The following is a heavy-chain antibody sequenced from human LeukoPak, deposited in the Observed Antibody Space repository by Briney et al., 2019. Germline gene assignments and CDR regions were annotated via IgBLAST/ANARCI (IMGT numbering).Heavy chain of an antibody. J-gene: IGHJ5*02. D-gene: IGHD3-10*01. CDR2: IWHDGSHK. CDR3: AREIFGSGSYPDL. Sequence: GRSLRLSCAASGFNFDTYAMHWVRQAPGQGLEWVALIWHDGSHKFYSNSVRGQFTISRDNSKNTVYLQMNNLRPDDTAVYYCAREIFGSGSYPDLWGQGTLVTVSS. CDR1: GFNFDTYA. V-gene: IGHV3-33*01.